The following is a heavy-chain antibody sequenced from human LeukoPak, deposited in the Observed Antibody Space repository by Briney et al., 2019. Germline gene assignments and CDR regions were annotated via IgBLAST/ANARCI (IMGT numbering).Heavy chain of an antibody. V-gene: IGHV3-23*01. J-gene: IGHJ4*02. CDR2: ISGSGGST. D-gene: IGHD3-3*01. CDR1: GFTFSSYA. Sequence: GGSLRLSCAASGFTFSSYAMSWVRQAPGKGLEWVSAISGSGGSTYYADSVKGRFTNSRDNSKNTLYLQMNSLRAEDTAVYYCAKDLPYYDFWSGSPFDYWGQGTLVTVSS. CDR3: AKDLPYYDFWSGSPFDY.